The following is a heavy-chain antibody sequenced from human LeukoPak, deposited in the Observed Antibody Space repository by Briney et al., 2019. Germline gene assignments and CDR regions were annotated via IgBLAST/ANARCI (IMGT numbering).Heavy chain of an antibody. CDR1: GYTFTGYY. V-gene: IGHV1-2*02. CDR3: ARGGPGTTPRYNWFDP. CDR2: INPNSGGT. J-gene: IGHJ5*02. D-gene: IGHD1-1*01. Sequence: GASVKVSCKASGYTFTGYYMHWVRQAPGQGLEWMGWINPNSGGTNYAQKFQGRVTMTRDTSISTAYMELSRLRSEDTAVYYCARGGPGTTPRYNWFDPWGQGTLVTVSS.